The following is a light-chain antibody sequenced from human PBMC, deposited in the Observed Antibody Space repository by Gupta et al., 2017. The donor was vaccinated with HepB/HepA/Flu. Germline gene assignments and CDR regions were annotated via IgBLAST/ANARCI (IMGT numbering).Light chain of an antibody. CDR2: DAS. CDR3: QQRSNWPLT. CDR1: HSVSSY. V-gene: IGKV3-11*01. J-gene: IGKJ4*01. Sequence: EVVFAQSPGTLSLSPEEGATLSCRASHSVSSYLSWYQQKPGQAPRLLIYDASNRATGIPATFSGSGSGTDFILTISSLDHEDCAVYYWQQRSNWPLTFGGGTKVEIK.